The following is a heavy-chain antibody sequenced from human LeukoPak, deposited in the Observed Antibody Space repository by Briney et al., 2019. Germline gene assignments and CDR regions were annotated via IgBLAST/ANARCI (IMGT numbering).Heavy chain of an antibody. D-gene: IGHD3-10*01. J-gene: IGHJ4*02. V-gene: IGHV3-74*03. CDR1: GFIFSSYW. CDR3: ARGYGSGSQYYFDY. Sequence: PGGSLRLSCAASGFIFSSYWMHWVRQVPGKGLVWVSRIEGDGSSTTYAESVKGRFTISRDSAKNTLYLQVNSLRAEDTAVYYCARGYGSGSQYYFDYWGQGTLVTVSS. CDR2: IEGDGSST.